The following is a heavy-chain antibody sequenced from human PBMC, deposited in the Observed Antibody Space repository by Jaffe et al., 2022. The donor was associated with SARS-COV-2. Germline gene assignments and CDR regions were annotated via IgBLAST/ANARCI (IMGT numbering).Heavy chain of an antibody. V-gene: IGHV4-59*01. CDR3: ARVVEDSSSWYYYYGMDV. CDR1: GGSISSYY. Sequence: QVQLQESGPGLVKPSETLSLTCTVSGGSISSYYWSWIRQPPGKGLEWIGYIYYSGSTNYNPSLKSRVTISVDTSKNQFSLKLSSVTAADTAVYYCARVVEDSSSWYYYYGMDVWGQGTTVTVSS. J-gene: IGHJ6*02. CDR2: IYYSGST. D-gene: IGHD6-13*01.